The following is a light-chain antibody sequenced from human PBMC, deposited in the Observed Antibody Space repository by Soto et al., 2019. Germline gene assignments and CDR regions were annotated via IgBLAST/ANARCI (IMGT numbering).Light chain of an antibody. V-gene: IGKV3-15*01. J-gene: IGKJ4*01. Sequence: EIVMTQSPATLSVSPGEGATLSCKASQNVYNNLAWYQQSPGQPPRLLIYDASIRATGISARFSGSGYGTEFTLTSSSLKSEDFAVYFCQQCRNWPLTFGGGTQVEIK. CDR2: DAS. CDR3: QQCRNWPLT. CDR1: QNVYNN.